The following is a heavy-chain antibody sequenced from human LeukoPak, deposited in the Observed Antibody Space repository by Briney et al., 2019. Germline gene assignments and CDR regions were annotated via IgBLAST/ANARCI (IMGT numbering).Heavy chain of an antibody. CDR2: MTGPADTT. Sequence: PGGSLRLSCAASGFNFNNFAMSWVRQAPGKEPEWLSAMTGPADTTYYAESVKGRFTISRDYSKSMVYLQMNSLRVEDTAIYYCAKGAEIDHWGQGTLVTVSS. J-gene: IGHJ4*02. V-gene: IGHV3-23*01. CDR3: AKGAEIDH. CDR1: GFNFNNFA.